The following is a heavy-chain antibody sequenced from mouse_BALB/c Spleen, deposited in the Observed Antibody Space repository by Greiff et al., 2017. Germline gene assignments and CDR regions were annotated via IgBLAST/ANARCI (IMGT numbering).Heavy chain of an antibody. CDR1: GYTFTDYW. CDR2: IDTSDSYT. J-gene: IGHJ2*01. Sequence: VQLQQPGAELVMPGASVKMSCKASGYTFTDYWMHWVKQRPGQGLEWIGAIDTSDSYTSYNQKFKGKATLTVDESSSTAYMQLSSLTSEDSAVYYCARAITTVVDFDYWGQGTTLTVSS. CDR3: ARAITTVVDFDY. V-gene: IGHV1-69*01. D-gene: IGHD1-1*01.